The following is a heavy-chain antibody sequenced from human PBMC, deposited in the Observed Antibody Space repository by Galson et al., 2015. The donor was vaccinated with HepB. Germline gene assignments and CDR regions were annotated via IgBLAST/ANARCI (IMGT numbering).Heavy chain of an antibody. CDR1: GFTFSDYY. Sequence: LRLSCAASGFTFSDYYMSWIRQALGKGLEWIGSIYYSGAAYYNPSLRSRVTISVDTSKNQFSLRLSSVTAADTAVFYCVRQGEFCSGGNCYRSPIDDWGQGTLVTVSS. D-gene: IGHD2-15*01. CDR3: VRQGEFCSGGNCYRSPIDD. V-gene: IGHV4-39*01. CDR2: IYYSGAA. J-gene: IGHJ4*02.